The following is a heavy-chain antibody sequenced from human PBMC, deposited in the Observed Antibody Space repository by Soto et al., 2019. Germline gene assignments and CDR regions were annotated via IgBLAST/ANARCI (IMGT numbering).Heavy chain of an antibody. CDR3: ATKDNGKYYFDF. CDR2: IHYSGIT. D-gene: IGHD1-26*01. V-gene: IGHV4-28*01. J-gene: IGHJ4*02. Sequence: SETRSRTWVVSGYSISSDSWWFLIRQPPGKGLEWIGYIHYSGITYSNPSLKSRLTMPVDTSKNQFSLKLSSVTAVDTAVYYCATKDNGKYYFDFWGQGTLVTVSS. CDR1: GYSISSDSW.